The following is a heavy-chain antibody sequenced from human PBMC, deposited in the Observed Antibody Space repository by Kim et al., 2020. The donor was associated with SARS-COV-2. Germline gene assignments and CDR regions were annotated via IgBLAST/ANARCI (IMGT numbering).Heavy chain of an antibody. V-gene: IGHV3-15*01. CDR1: GFTFSNAW. CDR3: TTDLHSILRPLDY. D-gene: IGHD4-17*01. J-gene: IGHJ4*02. CDR2: IKSKTDGGTT. Sequence: GGSLRLSCAASGFTFSNAWMSWVRQAPGKGLEWVGRIKSKTDGGTTDYAAPVKGRFTISRDDSKNTLYLQMNSLKTEDTAVYYCTTDLHSILRPLDYWGQGTLVTVSS.